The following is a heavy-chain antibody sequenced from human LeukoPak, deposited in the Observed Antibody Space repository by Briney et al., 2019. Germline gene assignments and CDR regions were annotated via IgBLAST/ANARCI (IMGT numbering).Heavy chain of an antibody. J-gene: IGHJ6*02. D-gene: IGHD3-10*01. CDR2: ISSSSSYI. V-gene: IGHV3-21*01. CDR1: GFTFSSYS. Sequence: GGSLRLSCAASGFTFSSYSMNWVRQAPGERLEWVSSISSSSSYIYYADSVKGRFTISRDDAKNSLFLQMNSLRAEDTAVYYCTRDRRYGGMDVWGQGTTVTVSS. CDR3: TRDRRYGGMDV.